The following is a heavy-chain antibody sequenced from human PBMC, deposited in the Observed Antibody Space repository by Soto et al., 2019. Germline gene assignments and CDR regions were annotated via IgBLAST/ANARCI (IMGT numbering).Heavy chain of an antibody. CDR1: GYTFRNFG. CDR2: ISAYNANA. V-gene: IGHV1-18*01. CDR3: ARENSYFDY. J-gene: IGHJ4*02. Sequence: QIQLLQSGAEVKKPGASVKVTCKASGYTFRNFGISWVRQAPGQGLEWMGWISAYNANANYAQKFQGRLTMTADTSTSTADMELRSLRSDDTAVYYCARENSYFDYWGLGTLVTVSS.